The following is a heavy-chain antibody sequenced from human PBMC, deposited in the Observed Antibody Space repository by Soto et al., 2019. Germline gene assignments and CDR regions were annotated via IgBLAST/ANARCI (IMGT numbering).Heavy chain of an antibody. J-gene: IGHJ4*02. CDR2: IYSDGYT. Sequence: PGGSLRLSCEASGFTVSISYMAWVRQVPGKGLQWVSIIYSDGYTYYADSVKGRFIISRDNSKNTLYLQMNSLRAEDTAVYYCAKRKYCSSTTCFDYWGQGTLVTVSS. V-gene: IGHV3-66*01. CDR3: AKRKYCSSTTCFDY. D-gene: IGHD2-2*01. CDR1: GFTVSISY.